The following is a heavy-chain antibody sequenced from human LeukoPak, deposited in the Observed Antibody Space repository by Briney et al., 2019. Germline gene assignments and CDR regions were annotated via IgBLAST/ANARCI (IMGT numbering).Heavy chain of an antibody. D-gene: IGHD6-13*01. J-gene: IGHJ5*02. V-gene: IGHV4-34*01. CDR2: INHSGST. CDR3: ARGGSSSWYGWFDP. CDR1: GGSFSGYY. Sequence: PSETLSLTCAVYGGSFSGYYWSWIRQPPGKGLEWIGEINHSGSTNYNPSLKSRVTISVDTSKNQFTLKLSSVTAADTAVYYCARGGSSSWYGWFDPWGQGTLVTVSS.